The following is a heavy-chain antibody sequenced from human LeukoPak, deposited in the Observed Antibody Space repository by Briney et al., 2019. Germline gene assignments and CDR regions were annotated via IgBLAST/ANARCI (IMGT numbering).Heavy chain of an antibody. CDR1: GYTFTIYG. Sequence: ASVTVSFTASGYTFTIYGISWVRQAPGQGLERMGWTSAYNGNTNYAQKLQSRVTMTTDTSTSTAYMELRSLRSDDTAVYYCARDYDFWSGYHPPRDYYMDVWGKGTTVTVSS. CDR2: TSAYNGNT. V-gene: IGHV1-18*01. J-gene: IGHJ6*03. D-gene: IGHD3-3*01. CDR3: ARDYDFWSGYHPPRDYYMDV.